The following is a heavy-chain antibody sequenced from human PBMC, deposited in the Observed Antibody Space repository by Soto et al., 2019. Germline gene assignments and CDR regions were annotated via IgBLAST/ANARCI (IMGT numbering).Heavy chain of an antibody. CDR2: IIPMFGTP. V-gene: IGHV1-69*01. CDR1: GGTFSRDA. D-gene: IGHD2-15*01. Sequence: QVHLVQSGAEVKKPGSSVTVSCKASGGTFSRDAIGWVRQVPGQGLEWMGGIIPMFGTPNYAQKFQDRVTITADESTSTAYMELSSLRSEDTAIYYCATERGYAYGRGRGHPFDPWGQGTLVTVSS. CDR3: ATERGYAYGRGRGHPFDP. J-gene: IGHJ5*02.